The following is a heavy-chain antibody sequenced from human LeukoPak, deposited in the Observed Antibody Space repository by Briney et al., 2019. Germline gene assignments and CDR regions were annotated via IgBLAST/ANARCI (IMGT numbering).Heavy chain of an antibody. V-gene: IGHV3-11*04. Sequence: GGSLRLSCAASGFTFSDYYMSWIRQAPGKGLEWVSYISSSGSTIYYADSVKGRFTISRDNAKNSLYLQMNSLRAEDTAVYYCASQTYYYDSSGSPFDYWGQGTLVTVSS. CDR2: ISSSGSTI. CDR1: GFTFSDYY. CDR3: ASQTYYYDSSGSPFDY. D-gene: IGHD3-22*01. J-gene: IGHJ4*02.